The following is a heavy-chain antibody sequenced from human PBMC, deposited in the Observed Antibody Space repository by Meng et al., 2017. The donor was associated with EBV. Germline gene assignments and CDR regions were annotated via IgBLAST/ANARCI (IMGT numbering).Heavy chain of an antibody. CDR2: IIPLFHTT. D-gene: IGHD4-17*01. Sequence: QVKLFTSWAEVNQPGSSVKASCKTSGGILRSFAISWVRQAPGQGLEWMGGIIPLFHTTNYAQKFQGRLHIIADESSATTYMELSSLRSEDTAIYYCASAEHYGDYVFEYWGQGTLVTVSS. J-gene: IGHJ4*02. V-gene: IGHV1-69*01. CDR1: GGILRSFA. CDR3: ASAEHYGDYVFEY.